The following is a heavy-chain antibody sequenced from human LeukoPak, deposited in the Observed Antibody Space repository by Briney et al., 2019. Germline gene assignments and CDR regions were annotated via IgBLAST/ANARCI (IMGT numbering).Heavy chain of an antibody. CDR1: GGSISSYY. CDR2: IHTSGST. J-gene: IGHJ4*02. D-gene: IGHD3-22*01. V-gene: IGHV4-4*07. Sequence: SETLSLTCTVSGGSISSYYWTWIRQPPGKGLEWIGRIHTSGSTNYNPSLKSRVTMSVDTSKNQFSLKLSSVTAADTAVYYCARDRYYYDSSGYLLFDYWGQGTLVTVSS. CDR3: ARDRYYYDSSGYLLFDY.